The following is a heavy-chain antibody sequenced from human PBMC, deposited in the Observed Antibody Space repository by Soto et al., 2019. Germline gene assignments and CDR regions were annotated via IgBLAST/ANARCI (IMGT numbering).Heavy chain of an antibody. V-gene: IGHV3-30-3*01. Sequence: HPGGSLRLSCAASGFTFSSYAMHWVRQAPGKGLEWVAVISYDGSNKYYADSVKGRFTISRDNSKNTLYLQMNSLRAEDTAVYYCARDPVYYYDSSGYYFDYWGQ. CDR2: ISYDGSNK. CDR3: ARDPVYYYDSSGYYFDY. J-gene: IGHJ4*02. D-gene: IGHD3-22*01. CDR1: GFTFSSYA.